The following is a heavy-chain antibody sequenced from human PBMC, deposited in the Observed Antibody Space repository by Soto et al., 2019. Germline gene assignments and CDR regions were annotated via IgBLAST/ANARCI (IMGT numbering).Heavy chain of an antibody. CDR1: GYTFTSYY. Sequence: QVQLVQSGAEVKKPGASVKVSCKASGYTFTSYYMHWVRQAPGQGLQRMGIINPSGGSTSDAQKFQGRVTITRSTSTSTVYLELSRLRSEDTAMYYCARDHRNDYGDYWGQGTLVTVSS. CDR3: ARDHRNDYGDY. CDR2: INPSGGST. V-gene: IGHV1-46*01. D-gene: IGHD4-17*01. J-gene: IGHJ4*02.